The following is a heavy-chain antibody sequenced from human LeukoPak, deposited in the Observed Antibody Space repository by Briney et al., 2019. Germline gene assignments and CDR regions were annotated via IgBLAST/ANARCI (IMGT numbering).Heavy chain of an antibody. J-gene: IGHJ5*02. CDR2: IYYSGST. Sequence: SETLSLTCTVSGGSISSSSCHWGWIRQPPGKGLEWIGSIYYSGSTYYNPSLKSRVTISVDTSKNQFSLKLSSVTAADTAVYYCARLANTAYYDFWSGYFPNWFDPWGQGTLVTVSS. CDR1: GGSISSSSCH. D-gene: IGHD3-3*01. CDR3: ARLANTAYYDFWSGYFPNWFDP. V-gene: IGHV4-39*01.